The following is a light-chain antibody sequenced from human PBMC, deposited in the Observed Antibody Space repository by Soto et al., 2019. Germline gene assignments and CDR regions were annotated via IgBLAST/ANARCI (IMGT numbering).Light chain of an antibody. V-gene: IGKV1-5*01. CDR1: QRISSL. Sequence: DIKMNQSPSSLSASVGDRVTITCRASQRISSLLNWYQQKPGKAPNLLIYDASSLESGVPSRFSGSGSGTEFTLTISSLQPDDFATYYCQQYNSYWTWTFGQGTKVDIK. CDR2: DAS. J-gene: IGKJ1*01. CDR3: QQYNSYWTWT.